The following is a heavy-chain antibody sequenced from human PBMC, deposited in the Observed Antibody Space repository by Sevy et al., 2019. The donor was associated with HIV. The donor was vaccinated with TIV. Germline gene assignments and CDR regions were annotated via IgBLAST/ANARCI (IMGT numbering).Heavy chain of an antibody. CDR3: VRADPDQHFDS. Sequence: ASVKVSCKASGDTFTNNYIHWVRQAPGQGLEWMGMVDPNAGNTTYAQKFQGRVTMTRDTSTSKLYMELRSLRSEDTAVYYCVRADPDQHFDSWGQGTLVTVSS. V-gene: IGHV1-46*01. CDR2: VDPNAGNT. J-gene: IGHJ4*02. CDR1: GDTFTNNY.